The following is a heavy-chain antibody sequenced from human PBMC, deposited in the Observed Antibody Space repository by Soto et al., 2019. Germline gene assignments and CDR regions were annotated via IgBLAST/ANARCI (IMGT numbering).Heavy chain of an antibody. CDR2: IIPIFGTA. Sequence: GASVKVSCKASGGTFGSYAIRWVRQAPGQGLEWMGGIIPIFGTANYAQKFQGRVTITADESTSTAYMELSSLRSEDTAVYYCATSKKNTNWFDPWGQGTLVTVSS. J-gene: IGHJ5*02. CDR1: GGTFGSYA. CDR3: ATSKKNTNWFDP. V-gene: IGHV1-69*13.